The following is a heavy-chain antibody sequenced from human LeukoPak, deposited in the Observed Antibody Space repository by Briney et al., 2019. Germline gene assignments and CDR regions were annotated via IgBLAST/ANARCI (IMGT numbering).Heavy chain of an antibody. J-gene: IGHJ5*02. CDR1: GGSISSDY. CDR2: IYYSGST. V-gene: IGHV4-59*01. CDR3: ARDATGEFDP. D-gene: IGHD7-27*01. Sequence: SETLSLTCTVSGGSISSDYWSWIRQPPGKGLEWIGNIYYSGSTNYNPSLKSRVTISIDTSKKKFSLKLSTVTAADTAVYYCARDATGEFDPWGQGTLVTVSS.